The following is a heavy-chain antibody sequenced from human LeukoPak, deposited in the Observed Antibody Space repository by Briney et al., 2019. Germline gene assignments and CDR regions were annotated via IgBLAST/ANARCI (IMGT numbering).Heavy chain of an antibody. CDR2: IYTSGST. V-gene: IGHV4-61*02. CDR3: ASSYYDILTGNNNWFDP. Sequence: SETLSLTCTVSGGSISSGSYYWSWIRQLAGKGLEWIGRIYTSGSTNYNPSLKSRVTISVDTSKNQFSLKLSSVTAADTAVYYCASSYYDILTGNNNWFDPWGQGTLVTVSS. J-gene: IGHJ5*02. D-gene: IGHD3-9*01. CDR1: GGSISSGSYY.